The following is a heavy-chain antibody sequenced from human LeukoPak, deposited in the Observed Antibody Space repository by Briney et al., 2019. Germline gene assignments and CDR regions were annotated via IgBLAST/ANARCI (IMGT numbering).Heavy chain of an antibody. D-gene: IGHD6-6*01. CDR3: ARGVPYSSSSGVRSTRVDY. CDR1: GGSFSGYY. CDR2: INHSGST. Sequence: SETLSLACAVYGGSFSGYYWSWICQPPGKGLEWIGEINHSGSTNYNPSLKSRVTISVDTSKNQFSLKLSSVTAADTAVYYCARGVPYSSSSGVRSTRVDYWGQGTLVTVSS. V-gene: IGHV4-34*01. J-gene: IGHJ4*02.